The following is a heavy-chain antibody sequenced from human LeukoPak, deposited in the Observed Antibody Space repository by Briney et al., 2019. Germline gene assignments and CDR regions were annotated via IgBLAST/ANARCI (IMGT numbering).Heavy chain of an antibody. CDR2: IKQDGSET. V-gene: IGHV3-7*05. J-gene: IGHJ4*02. CDR1: GFTFSSNW. Sequence: GGSLRLSCAASGFTFSSNWMSWVPQAPGKGLEWVANIKQDGSETYYVDSVKGRFSISRDNSKNSLFLQINSLRVEDTAVYYCARGYSSGWYFDYWGQGTLVTVSS. D-gene: IGHD6-19*01. CDR3: ARGYSSGWYFDY.